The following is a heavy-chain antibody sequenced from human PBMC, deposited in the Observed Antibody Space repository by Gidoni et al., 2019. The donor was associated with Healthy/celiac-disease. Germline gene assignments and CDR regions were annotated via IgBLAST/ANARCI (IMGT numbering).Heavy chain of an antibody. J-gene: IGHJ3*02. V-gene: IGHV3-7*01. CDR2: IKQDGSEK. CDR3: ARDPGDDILTGYYIGAFDI. CDR1: GFTFSSYW. D-gene: IGHD3-9*01. Sequence: EVQLVESGGGLVQPGGSLRLSCAASGFTFSSYWMSWVRQAPGKGLEWVANIKQDGSEKYYVDSVKGRFTISRDNAKNSLYLQMNSLRAEDTAVYYCARDPGDDILTGYYIGAFDIWGQGTMVTVSS.